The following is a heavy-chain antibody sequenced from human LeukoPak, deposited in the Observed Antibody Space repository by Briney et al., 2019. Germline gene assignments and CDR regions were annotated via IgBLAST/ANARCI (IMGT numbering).Heavy chain of an antibody. J-gene: IGHJ5*02. CDR1: GYTFTGYY. CDR2: INPNSGGT. D-gene: IGHD4-23*01. V-gene: IGHV1-2*02. Sequence: ASVKVSCKASGYTFTGYYMHWVRQAPGQGLEWMGWINPNSGGTNYAQKFQGRVTMTRDTPISTAYMELSRLRSDDTAVYYCARGGVYGRNSLSDWFDPWGQGTLLTVSS. CDR3: ARGGVYGRNSLSDWFDP.